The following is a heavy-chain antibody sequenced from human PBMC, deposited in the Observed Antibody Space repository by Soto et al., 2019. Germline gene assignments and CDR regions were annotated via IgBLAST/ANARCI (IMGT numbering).Heavy chain of an antibody. CDR3: AREKWGSGSRWLDP. V-gene: IGHV1-3*01. Sequence: ASVKVSCKVSGYTYISYSMHWVRQAPGQRLEWMGWINVGNGNTKYSQNFQGRVTINQDTSASTAYMELSSLTSEDTAVYYCAREKWGSGSRWLDPWGQGTLVTVSS. D-gene: IGHD6-19*01. CDR2: INVGNGNT. J-gene: IGHJ5*02. CDR1: GYTYISYS.